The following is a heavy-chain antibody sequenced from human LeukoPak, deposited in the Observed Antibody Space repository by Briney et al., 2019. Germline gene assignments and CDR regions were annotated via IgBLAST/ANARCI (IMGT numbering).Heavy chain of an antibody. CDR2: ISSSGTTI. Sequence: GGSLRLSCAASGFTFSSYEMNWVRQAPGKGLEWVSYISSSGTTIYYADSVKGRFTISRDNAKNSLYLQMNSLRAEDTAVYYCASGIAVAANWFDPWGQGTLVTVSS. J-gene: IGHJ5*02. CDR3: ASGIAVAANWFDP. D-gene: IGHD6-19*01. CDR1: GFTFSSYE. V-gene: IGHV3-48*03.